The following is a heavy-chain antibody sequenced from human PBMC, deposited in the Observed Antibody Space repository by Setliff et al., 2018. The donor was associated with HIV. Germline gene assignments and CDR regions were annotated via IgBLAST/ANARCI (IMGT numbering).Heavy chain of an antibody. J-gene: IGHJ6*02. CDR2: IYYSGST. CDR3: ARAEGATYYNFSYYYGMDV. D-gene: IGHD3-3*01. Sequence: NPSETLSLTCTVSGGSISTYYWSWIRQPPGKGLEWIGYIYYSGSTNYNPSLKSRVTISVDTSKNQFSLKLSSVTAADTAVYYCARAEGATYYNFSYYYGMDVWGQGTTVTVS. CDR1: GGSISTYY. V-gene: IGHV4-59*01.